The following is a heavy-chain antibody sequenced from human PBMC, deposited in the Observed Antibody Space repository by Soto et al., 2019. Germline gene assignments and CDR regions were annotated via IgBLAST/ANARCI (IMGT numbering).Heavy chain of an antibody. V-gene: IGHV4-31*03. CDR1: GGSINSGRFY. CDR3: ARTTFYDIFTAYYSLFDY. CDR2: ISDSGSS. J-gene: IGHJ4*02. Sequence: QGQLQESGPGLVKPSQTLTLTCTVSGGSINSGRFYWSWIRQHPGKGLEWIGHISDSGSSYYNPSLESRVTISVDTSKNQFSLKLSAVTAADTAVYFCARTTFYDIFTAYYSLFDYWGQGTMVTVSS. D-gene: IGHD3-9*01.